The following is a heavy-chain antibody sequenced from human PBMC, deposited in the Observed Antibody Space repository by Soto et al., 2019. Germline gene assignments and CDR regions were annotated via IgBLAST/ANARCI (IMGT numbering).Heavy chain of an antibody. CDR3: ARGSDSSGWYVDY. D-gene: IGHD6-19*01. CDR1: GYTFTGYY. Sequence: ASVKVSCKASGYTFTGYYMHWVRQAPGQGLEWMGWINPNSGGTNYAQKFQGWVTMTRDTSISTAYMELSRLRSDDTAVYYCARGSDSSGWYVDYWGQGTLVTVSS. J-gene: IGHJ4*02. V-gene: IGHV1-2*04. CDR2: INPNSGGT.